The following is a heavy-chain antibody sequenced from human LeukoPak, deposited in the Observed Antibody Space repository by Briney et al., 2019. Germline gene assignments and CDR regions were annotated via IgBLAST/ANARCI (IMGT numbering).Heavy chain of an antibody. D-gene: IGHD6-13*01. CDR3: ARKGGGQLVNTRRWFDP. J-gene: IGHJ5*02. V-gene: IGHV4-34*01. Sequence: PSETLSLTCGVYGGSYSDYYWSWIRQPPGKGLEWIGEINHSGSTNYNPALKSRVTISLDTSKSQFSLKLNSVTAADTAVYYCARKGGGQLVNTRRWFDPWGQGTLVTVSS. CDR1: GGSYSDYY. CDR2: INHSGST.